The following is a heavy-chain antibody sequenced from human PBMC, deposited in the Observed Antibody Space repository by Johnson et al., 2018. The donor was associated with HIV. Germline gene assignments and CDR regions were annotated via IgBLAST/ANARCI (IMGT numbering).Heavy chain of an antibody. V-gene: IGHV3-30-3*01. J-gene: IGHJ3*01. CDR2: ISYDGSDT. D-gene: IGHD2-15*01. Sequence: QVQLVESGGGVVQPGRSLRLSCAASGLTFGSYPLHWVRQAPGRGLEWVAVISYDGSDTYYAHSVQGRFSISRDNSKNTLSLLMNSLRVEDTAVYYCARERGISGGFDFWGQGTRVSVSS. CDR1: GLTFGSYP. CDR3: ARERGISGGFDF.